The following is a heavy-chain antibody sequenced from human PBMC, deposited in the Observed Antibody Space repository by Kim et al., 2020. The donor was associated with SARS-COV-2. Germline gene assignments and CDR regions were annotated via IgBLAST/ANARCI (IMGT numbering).Heavy chain of an antibody. V-gene: IGHV4-31*03. CDR2: IYYSGST. CDR1: GGSISSGGYY. Sequence: SETLSLTCTVSGGSISSGGYYWSWIRQHPGKGLEWIGYIYYSGSTYYNPSLKSRVTISVDTSKNQFSLKLSSVTAADTAVYYCANRIAAGLFDYWGQGTLVTVSS. J-gene: IGHJ4*02. CDR3: ANRIAAGLFDY. D-gene: IGHD6-13*01.